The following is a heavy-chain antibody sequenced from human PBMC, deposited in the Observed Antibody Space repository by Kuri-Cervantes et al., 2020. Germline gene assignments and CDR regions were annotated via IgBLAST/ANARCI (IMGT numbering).Heavy chain of an antibody. V-gene: IGHV3-9*01. CDR2: ISWNSGSI. J-gene: IGHJ6*02. CDR3: AKDKIDYYYGMDV. D-gene: IGHD3-22*01. CDR1: GFTFDDYA. Sequence: SLKIPWAASGFTFDDYAMHWVRQAPGKGLEWVSGISWNSGSIGYADSVKGRFTISRDNAKNSLYLQMNSLRAEDTALYYCAKDKIDYYYGMDVWGQGTTVTVSS.